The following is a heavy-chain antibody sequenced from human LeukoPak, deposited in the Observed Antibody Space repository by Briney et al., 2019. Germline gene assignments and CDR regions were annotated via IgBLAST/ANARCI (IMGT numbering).Heavy chain of an antibody. CDR2: IYTSGST. Sequence: SETLSLTCTVSGGSISSGSYYWSWIRQPAGKGLEWIGRIYTSGSTNYNPSLKSRVTISVDTSKNQFSLKLSSVTAADTAVYYCARGPGAYCSSTSCPFQHWGQGTLVTVSS. V-gene: IGHV4-61*02. D-gene: IGHD2-2*01. CDR1: GGSISSGSYY. J-gene: IGHJ1*01. CDR3: ARGPGAYCSSTSCPFQH.